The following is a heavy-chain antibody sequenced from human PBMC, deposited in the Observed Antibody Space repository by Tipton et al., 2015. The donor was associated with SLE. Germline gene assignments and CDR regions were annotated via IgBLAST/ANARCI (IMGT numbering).Heavy chain of an antibody. D-gene: IGHD1-26*01. J-gene: IGHJ4*02. CDR3: ARGGGSYYDY. V-gene: IGHV4-34*01. Sequence: RVTISVDTSKKQFSLRLSSVTAADTAVYYCARGGGSYYDYWGQGTLVTVSS.